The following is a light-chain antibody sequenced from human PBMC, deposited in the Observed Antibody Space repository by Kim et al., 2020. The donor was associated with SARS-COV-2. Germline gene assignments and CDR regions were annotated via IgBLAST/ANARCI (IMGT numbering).Light chain of an antibody. Sequence: PGKSATPSCRASQSISIYLALYQQKPGQAPRLLIYDASNRATGIPDRFSGSGSGTDFTLTISSLEPEDFAIYYCQQRNNWPPAVTFGGGTKVDIK. CDR3: QQRNNWPPAVT. V-gene: IGKV3-11*01. J-gene: IGKJ4*01. CDR2: DAS. CDR1: QSISIY.